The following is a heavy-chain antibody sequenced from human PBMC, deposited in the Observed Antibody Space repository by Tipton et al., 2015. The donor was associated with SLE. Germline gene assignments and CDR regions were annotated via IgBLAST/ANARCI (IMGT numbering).Heavy chain of an antibody. J-gene: IGHJ3*02. CDR2: IYYSGGT. V-gene: IGHV4-39*07. CDR3: ARDGGEAAAGTGAFDI. CDR1: GGSISSSSYY. D-gene: IGHD6-13*01. Sequence: LRLSCTVSGGSISSSSYYWGWIRQPPGKGLEWIGSIYYSGGTYYNPSLKSRVTISVDTSKNQFSLKLSSVTAADTAVYYCARDGGEAAAGTGAFDIWGQGTMVTVSS.